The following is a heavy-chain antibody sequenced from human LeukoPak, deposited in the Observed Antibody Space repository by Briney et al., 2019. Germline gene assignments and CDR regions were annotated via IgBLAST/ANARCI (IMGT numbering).Heavy chain of an antibody. CDR1: GFTFSSYS. CDR3: ARGDYGDYWNYYYMDV. CDR2: ISSTSSTI. J-gene: IGHJ6*03. V-gene: IGHV3-48*01. D-gene: IGHD4-17*01. Sequence: GGSLRLSCAASGFTFSSYSMNWVRQAPGKGREWVSYISSTSSTIYYADSVKGRFTISRDTAKNSLYLQMNSLRAEDTAVYSCARGDYGDYWNYYYMDVWGKGTTVTVSS.